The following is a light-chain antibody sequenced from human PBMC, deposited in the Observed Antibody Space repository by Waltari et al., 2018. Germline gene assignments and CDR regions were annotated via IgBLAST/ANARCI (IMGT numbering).Light chain of an antibody. Sequence: DIVLTQPPHPLAVSLRERAATTCKSSQIVLYSSNNTNYLAWYQQKPGQPPKLLISCASTRESGVPGRFSGSGSGTDFTLTISSLQAEDVAVYFCLQYYTSPQTFGQGTRLEI. CDR3: LQYYTSPQT. V-gene: IGKV4-1*01. CDR1: QIVLYSSNNTNY. CDR2: CAS. J-gene: IGKJ2*01.